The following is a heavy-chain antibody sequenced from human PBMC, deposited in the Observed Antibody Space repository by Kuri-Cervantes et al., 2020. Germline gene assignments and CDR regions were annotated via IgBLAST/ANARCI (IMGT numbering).Heavy chain of an antibody. CDR2: IKQDGTEK. J-gene: IGHJ4*02. Sequence: GGSLRLSCAASGFTFSSYWMSWVRQAPGKGLEWVANIKQDGTEKYYVDSVKGRFTISRDNAKNSLYLQMNSLRAEDTALYYCAKGLTGYSSGWYIFDYWGQGTLVTVSS. CDR3: AKGLTGYSSGWYIFDY. CDR1: GFTFSSYW. V-gene: IGHV3-7*03. D-gene: IGHD6-19*01.